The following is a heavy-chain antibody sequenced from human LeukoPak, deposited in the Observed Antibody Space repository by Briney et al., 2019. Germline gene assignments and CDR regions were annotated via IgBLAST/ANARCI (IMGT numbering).Heavy chain of an antibody. D-gene: IGHD1-26*01. J-gene: IGHJ4*02. CDR2: MGTAGDT. CDR1: GFTFSSYD. Sequence: GGSLRLSCAASGFTFSSYDVHWVRQATGRGLEWVSAMGTAGDTYYAGSVKGRFTISREDVKNSFYLQMNRLRAGDTAVYYCAALGGSIYWGQGTVVTVSS. CDR3: AALGGSIY. V-gene: IGHV3-13*01.